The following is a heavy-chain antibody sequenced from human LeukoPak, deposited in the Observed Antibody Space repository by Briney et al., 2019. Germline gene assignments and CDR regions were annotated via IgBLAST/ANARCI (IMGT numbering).Heavy chain of an antibody. CDR3: AKDPSGRGYFDY. J-gene: IGHJ4*02. V-gene: IGHV3-30*02. D-gene: IGHD1-26*01. CDR1: GFTFSSYG. CDR2: IRYDGSNK. Sequence: GGSLRLSCATSGFTFSSYGMHWVRQAPGKGLEWVAFIRYDGSNKDYVDSVKGRFTISRDNSKNTLYLQMNSLRAEDTAVYYCAKDPSGRGYFDYWGQGTLVTVSS.